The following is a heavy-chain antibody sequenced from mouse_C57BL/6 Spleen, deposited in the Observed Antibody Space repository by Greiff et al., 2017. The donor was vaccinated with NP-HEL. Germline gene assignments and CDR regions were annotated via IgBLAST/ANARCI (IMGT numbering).Heavy chain of an antibody. CDR2: IDPEDGET. J-gene: IGHJ1*03. V-gene: IGHV14-2*01. Sequence: EVKVVESGAELVKPGASVKLSCTASGFNIKDYYMHWVKQRTEQGLEWIGRIDPEDGETKYAPKFQGKATITADTSSNTAYLQLSSLTSEDTAVYYCASIRYSNPYWYFDVWGTGTTVTVSS. CDR3: ASIRYSNPYWYFDV. CDR1: GFNIKDYY. D-gene: IGHD2-5*01.